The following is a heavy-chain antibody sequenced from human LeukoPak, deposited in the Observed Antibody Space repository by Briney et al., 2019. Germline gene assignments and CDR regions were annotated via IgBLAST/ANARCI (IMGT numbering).Heavy chain of an antibody. CDR1: GGSIGSYH. CDR3: ARDKGHSSSWYGLNWFDP. J-gene: IGHJ5*02. V-gene: IGHV4-4*07. CDR2: IYTSGST. D-gene: IGHD6-13*01. Sequence: SETLSLTCTVSGGSIGSYHWSWIRQPAGKGLEWIGRIYTSGSTNYNPSLKSRVTMSVDTSKNQFSLKLSSVTAADTAVYYCARDKGHSSSWYGLNWFDPWGQGTLVTVSS.